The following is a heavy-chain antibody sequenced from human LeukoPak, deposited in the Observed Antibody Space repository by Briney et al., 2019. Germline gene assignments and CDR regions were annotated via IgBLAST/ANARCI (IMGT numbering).Heavy chain of an antibody. V-gene: IGHV4-34*01. CDR1: GGSFSGYY. Sequence: PSETLSLTCAVYGGSFSGYYWSWIRQPPGKGLEWIGEINHSGSTNYNPSLKSRVTISVDTSKNQFSLKLSSVTAADTAVYYCARAPISSTRAFDYWGQGTLVTVSS. CDR3: ARAPISSTRAFDY. CDR2: INHSGST. D-gene: IGHD2-2*01. J-gene: IGHJ4*02.